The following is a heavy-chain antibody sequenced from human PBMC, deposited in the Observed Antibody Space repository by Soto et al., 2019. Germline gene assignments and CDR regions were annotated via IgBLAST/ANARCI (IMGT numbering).Heavy chain of an antibody. V-gene: IGHV1-3*01. CDR2: INAGNGNT. D-gene: IGHD4-4*01. CDR3: ARNDYTSYYYYGMDV. J-gene: IGHJ6*02. Sequence: QVQLVQSGAEVKKPGASVKVSCKASGYTFTSYAMHWVRQAPGQRLEWMGWINAGNGNTKHSQKFQGRVTITRDTSASTAYMELSSLRSEDTAVYYCARNDYTSYYYYGMDVWGQGTTVTVSS. CDR1: GYTFTSYA.